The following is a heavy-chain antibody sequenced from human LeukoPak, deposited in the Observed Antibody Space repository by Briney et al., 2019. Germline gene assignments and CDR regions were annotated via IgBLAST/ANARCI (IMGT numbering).Heavy chain of an antibody. Sequence: SETLSLTCAVYGGSFSGYYWSWIRQPPGKGLEWIGEIHHSGSTNYNPSLKSRVTISVDTSKNQFSLKLSSVTAADTAVYYCARGWRWLQFGYWGQGTLVTVSS. V-gene: IGHV4-34*01. J-gene: IGHJ4*02. D-gene: IGHD5-24*01. CDR1: GGSFSGYY. CDR3: ARGWRWLQFGY. CDR2: IHHSGST.